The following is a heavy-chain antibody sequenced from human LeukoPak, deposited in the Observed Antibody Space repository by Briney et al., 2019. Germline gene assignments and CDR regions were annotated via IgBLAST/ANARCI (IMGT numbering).Heavy chain of an antibody. J-gene: IGHJ4*02. CDR2: INHSGST. D-gene: IGHD5-18*01. Sequence: PSQTPSPTPAVSGGSSSGYYWSASPHPPGKGLEWIGEINHSGSTNYNPSLKSRVTISVDTSKNQFSLKLSSVTAADTAVYYCARRWIQLWYGYWGQGTLVTVSS. CDR3: ARRWIQLWYGY. V-gene: IGHV4-34*01. CDR1: GGSSSGYY.